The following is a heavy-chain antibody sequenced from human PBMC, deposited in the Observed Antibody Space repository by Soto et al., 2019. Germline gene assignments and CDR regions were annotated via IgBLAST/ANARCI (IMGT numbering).Heavy chain of an antibody. CDR3: ARIGGWYDIDF. V-gene: IGHV4-61*01. CDR1: GGSVSSGSFH. Sequence: VQLQQSGPGLVKPSETLSLTCSVSGGSVSSGSFHWSWIRESPGKGLQCIGSICYNGTANYSSSLTNRVTTSIDTSQSQFSLKLVSVAAEDTAVYYCARIGGWYDIDFWGQGNLVTVSS. D-gene: IGHD6-19*01. CDR2: ICYNGTA. J-gene: IGHJ4*02.